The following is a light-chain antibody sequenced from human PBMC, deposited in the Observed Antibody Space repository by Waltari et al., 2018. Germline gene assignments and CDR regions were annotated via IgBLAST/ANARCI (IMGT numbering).Light chain of an antibody. CDR3: ASYDDSLNGWV. J-gene: IGLJ3*02. V-gene: IGLV1-44*01. CDR2: DNN. CDR1: TFNMGDNT. Sequence: QSVVTQPPSASGTPGPRVTIPCSGSTFNMGDNTVSWYKHVPGLAPRVVIFDNNRRPSGVPDRFSGSKSGASASLAINGLQSEDEADYYCASYDDSLNGWVFGGGTKLTV.